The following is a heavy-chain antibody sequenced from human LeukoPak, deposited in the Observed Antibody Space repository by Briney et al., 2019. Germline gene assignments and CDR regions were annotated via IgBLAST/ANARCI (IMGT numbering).Heavy chain of an antibody. Sequence: GGSLRLSCAASGFTFSSDWMSWVRQALGKGVEWVANIKQDGSEKYYVDSVKGRFTISRDNAKNSLYLQMNSLTAEATAVYYCARTSSSWDFDYRGQGTLVTVSS. CDR2: IKQDGSEK. D-gene: IGHD6-6*01. J-gene: IGHJ4*02. CDR1: GFTFSSDW. V-gene: IGHV3-7*01. CDR3: ARTSSSWDFDY.